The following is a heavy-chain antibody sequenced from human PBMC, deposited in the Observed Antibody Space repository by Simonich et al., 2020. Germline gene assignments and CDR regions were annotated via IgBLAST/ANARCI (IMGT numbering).Heavy chain of an antibody. V-gene: IGHV1-18*01. Sequence: QVQLVQSGAEVKKPGASVKVSCKASGYTFTSYGISWVRQAPGQGLEWMGWISDSNGNTNYAQKLQGRGTMTTDTSTSTAYMELRSLRSDDTAVYYCARASRGTWWYYYFDYWGQGTLVTVSS. J-gene: IGHJ4*02. D-gene: IGHD2-15*01. CDR1: GYTFTSYG. CDR2: ISDSNGNT. CDR3: ARASRGTWWYYYFDY.